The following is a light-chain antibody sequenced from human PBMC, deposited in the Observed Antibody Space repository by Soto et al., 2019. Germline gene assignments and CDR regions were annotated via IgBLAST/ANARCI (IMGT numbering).Light chain of an antibody. J-gene: IGKJ1*01. CDR2: DAS. CDR1: PSISGW. Sequence: DIQMTQSPSALSASVGDRVTITCRASPSISGWLAWFQQKPGKVPKLLIYDASSLESGVPSRFSGSGSGTECTLTITRLQPDYFATYYCQQYVFYRGTFGQGPKVEIK. V-gene: IGKV1-5*01. CDR3: QQYVFYRGT.